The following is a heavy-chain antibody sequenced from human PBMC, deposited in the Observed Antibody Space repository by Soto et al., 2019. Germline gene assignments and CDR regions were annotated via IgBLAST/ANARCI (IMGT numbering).Heavy chain of an antibody. Sequence: QVHLVQSGAEVKKPGATVKVSCKGSGYAFTTYGITWVRQAPGQGLEWMGWISAHNGNTNYAQKLQGRVTVTRDPSTSTAYRELRSLRSDVTAVYYSARGRYGDYWGQGPRVSVSS. J-gene: IGHJ4*02. CDR3: ARGRYGDY. CDR1: GYAFTTYG. D-gene: IGHD4-17*01. V-gene: IGHV1-18*01. CDR2: ISAHNGNT.